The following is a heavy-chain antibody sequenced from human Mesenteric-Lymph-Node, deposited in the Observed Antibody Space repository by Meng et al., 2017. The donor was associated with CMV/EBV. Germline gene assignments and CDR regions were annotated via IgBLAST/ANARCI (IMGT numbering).Heavy chain of an antibody. J-gene: IGHJ5*02. CDR3: STMRGVGFS. V-gene: IGHV3-15*01. CDR2: IKSKTDGGTT. CDR1: GFTFSSYG. Sequence: GESLKISCAASGFTFSSYGMHWVRQAPGKGLEWVGHIKSKTDGGTTDYAAPVRGRFTISRDESRDTLFLQMNSLKTEDTAVYYCSTMRGVGFSWGQGTLVTVSS. D-gene: IGHD1-26*01.